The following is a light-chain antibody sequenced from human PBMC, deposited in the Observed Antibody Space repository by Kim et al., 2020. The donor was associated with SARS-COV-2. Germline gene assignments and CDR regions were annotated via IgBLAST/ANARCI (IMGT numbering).Light chain of an antibody. CDR2: GAS. CDR1: QSVRSTY. J-gene: IGKJ5*01. V-gene: IGKV3-20*01. Sequence: SPGERATLSCRASQSVRSTYLAWYQQKPGQAPRLHIYGASSRPTGIPDRFSGSGSGTDFTLTISRLEPEDFAVYYCLQYGSSPFTFGQGTRLEI. CDR3: LQYGSSPFT.